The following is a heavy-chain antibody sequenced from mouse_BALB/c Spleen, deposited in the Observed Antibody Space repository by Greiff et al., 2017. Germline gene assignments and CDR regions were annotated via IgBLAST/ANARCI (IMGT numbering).Heavy chain of an antibody. D-gene: IGHD2-4*01. Sequence: EVKLVESGGGLVKPGGSLKLSCAASGFTFSSYAMSWVRQTPEKRLEWVASISSGGSTYYPDSVKGRFTISRDNARNILYLQMSSLRSEDTAMYYCARDDYDAWFAYWGQGTSVTVSS. CDR3: ARDDYDAWFAY. V-gene: IGHV5-6-5*01. CDR1: GFTFSSYA. J-gene: IGHJ4*01. CDR2: ISSGGST.